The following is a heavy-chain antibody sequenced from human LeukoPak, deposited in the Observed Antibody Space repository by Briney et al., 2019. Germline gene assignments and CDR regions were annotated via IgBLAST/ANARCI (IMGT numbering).Heavy chain of an antibody. J-gene: IGHJ4*02. Sequence: PSETLSLTCTVSGGSISSGTFYWGWLRQSPGRGLDWIGSIFYSGSTYYNVSLKTRVTISVDTSKNQFSLKLSSVTAADTAVYYCARAANVNYYGSGSLDYWGQGTLVTVSS. D-gene: IGHD3-10*01. CDR1: GGSISSGTFY. CDR3: ARAANVNYYGSGSLDY. CDR2: IFYSGST. V-gene: IGHV4-39*01.